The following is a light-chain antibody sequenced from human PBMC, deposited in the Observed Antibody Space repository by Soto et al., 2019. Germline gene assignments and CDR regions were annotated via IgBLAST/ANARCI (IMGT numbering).Light chain of an antibody. J-gene: IGKJ5*01. CDR2: GAS. CDR3: QQYNNWPPMYT. CDR1: QSVSSN. Sequence: EIVMTQSPATLSVSPGERATLSCRASQSVSSNLAWYQQKPGQAPRLLIYGASTRATGIPARFSGSGSGTEFTLTISSLQAEDFAAYYCQQYNNWPPMYTFGQGTRLEI. V-gene: IGKV3-15*01.